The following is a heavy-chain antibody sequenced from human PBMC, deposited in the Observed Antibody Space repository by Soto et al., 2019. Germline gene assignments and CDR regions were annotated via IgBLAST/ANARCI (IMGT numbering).Heavy chain of an antibody. D-gene: IGHD3-16*02. J-gene: IGHJ4*02. CDR3: AKKYYDYIWGSDRSYAVDY. CDR2: ISYDGSNK. CDR1: GFTFSSYV. V-gene: IGHV3-30*18. Sequence: QVQLVESGGGVVQPGRSLRLSCAASGFTFSSYVMHWVRQAPGTGLEWVAVISYDGSNKYYADSVKGRFTISRDNSKNTLYLQMNSLRAEDTAVYYCAKKYYDYIWGSDRSYAVDYWGQGTLVTVSS.